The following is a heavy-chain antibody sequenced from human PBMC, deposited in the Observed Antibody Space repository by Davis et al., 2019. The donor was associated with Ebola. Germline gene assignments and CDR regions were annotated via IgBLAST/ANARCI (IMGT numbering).Heavy chain of an antibody. Sequence: MPSETLSLTCNVPGASISSFYWSWIRQPPGKGLEWIASIYQGQTTDYNPSLRSRVTISIDTSDNHISLRLTSVTAADTALYYCARWRGYFDYWGQGALVAVSS. CDR2: IYQGQTT. J-gene: IGHJ4*02. V-gene: IGHV4-59*01. D-gene: IGHD3-10*01. CDR1: GASISSFY. CDR3: ARWRGYFDY.